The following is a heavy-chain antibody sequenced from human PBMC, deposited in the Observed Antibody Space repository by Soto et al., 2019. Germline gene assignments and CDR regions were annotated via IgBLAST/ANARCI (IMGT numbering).Heavy chain of an antibody. CDR2: MYFSGTT. CDR1: GASITTSLIY. J-gene: IGHJ6*01. Sequence: QLQLQESGPGLVKPSETLSLTCSVSGASITTSLIYWGWVRQSPGKSLEWIGSMYFSGTTYYNPSLKGRVTISGDTSKNQFSLKVTSVTAADTDIYYCVRHHDTAMAYYNYYGMDVWGQGTTVPVSS. CDR3: VRHHDTAMAYYNYYGMDV. V-gene: IGHV4-39*01. D-gene: IGHD5-18*01.